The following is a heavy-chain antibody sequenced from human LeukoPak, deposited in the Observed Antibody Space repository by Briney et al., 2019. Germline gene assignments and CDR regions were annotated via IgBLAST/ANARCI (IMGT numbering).Heavy chain of an antibody. CDR1: GGSISSSSYY. D-gene: IGHD5-12*01. J-gene: IGHJ4*02. CDR2: IYYSGST. Sequence: PSETLSLTCTVSGGSISSSSYYWGWIRQPPGKGLEWIGSIYYSGSTYYNPSLKSRVTISVDTSKNQFSLKLSSVTAADTAVYYCARPGVATDYWGQGTLVTVFS. CDR3: ARPGVATDY. V-gene: IGHV4-39*01.